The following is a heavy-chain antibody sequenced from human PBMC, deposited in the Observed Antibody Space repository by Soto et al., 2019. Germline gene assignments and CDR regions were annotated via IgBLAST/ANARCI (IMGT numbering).Heavy chain of an antibody. CDR2: IYRSGTT. D-gene: IGHD1-26*01. Sequence: SETLPVTCVGSNFSISSGYYWGWIRQSPGKGLEWIASIYRSGTTSYNPSLKSRVTISVDPSKNQFSLMLTAVTAADTAVYYCARTHSRSYDSVFNYWGRGSLVTVSS. J-gene: IGHJ4*02. CDR1: NFSISSGYY. V-gene: IGHV4-38-2*01. CDR3: ARTHSRSYDSVFNY.